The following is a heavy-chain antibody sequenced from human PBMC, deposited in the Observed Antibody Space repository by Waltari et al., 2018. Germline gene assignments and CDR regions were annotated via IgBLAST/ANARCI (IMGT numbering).Heavy chain of an antibody. V-gene: IGHV3-64D*06. CDR2: IGSSGGSA. D-gene: IGHD2-15*01. CDR1: GFPFSRFP. Sequence: EVQLVESGGGLVQPGGSLRLSCSASGFPFSRFPLHWVRQAPGKGLEYVSGIGSSGGSAYYADSVKDRFTISRDNSKNMLYLHMSSLGAEDTAVYYCVKLLTRQTAPTDDYWGQGTLVTVSS. J-gene: IGHJ4*02. CDR3: VKLLTRQTAPTDDY.